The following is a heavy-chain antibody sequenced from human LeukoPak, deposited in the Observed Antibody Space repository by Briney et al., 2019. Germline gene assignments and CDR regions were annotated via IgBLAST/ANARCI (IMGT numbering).Heavy chain of an antibody. CDR3: ACPSGNHLYSFDY. D-gene: IGHD1-14*01. J-gene: IGHJ4*02. Sequence: PSETLSLTCAVYGGSFSGYYWSWIRQPPGKGLEWIGEINHSGSTSYNPSLKSRVTISVDTSKNQFSLKLSSVTAADTAVYYCACPSGNHLYSFDYWGQGTLVTVSS. V-gene: IGHV4-34*01. CDR2: INHSGST. CDR1: GGSFSGYY.